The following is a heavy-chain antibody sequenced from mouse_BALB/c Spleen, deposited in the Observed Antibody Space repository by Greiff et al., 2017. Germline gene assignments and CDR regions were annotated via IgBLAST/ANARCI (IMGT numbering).Heavy chain of an antibody. V-gene: IGHV5-6*01. CDR3: ARGLSHGMDY. J-gene: IGHJ4*01. CDR1: GFTFSSYG. CDR2: ISSGGSYT. Sequence: EVQVVESGGDLVKPGGSLKLSCAASGFTFSSYGMSWVRQTPDKRLEWVATISSGGSYTYYPDSVKGRFTISRDNAKNTLYLQMSSLKSEDTAMYYCARGLSHGMDYWGQGTSVTVSS. D-gene: IGHD3-3*01.